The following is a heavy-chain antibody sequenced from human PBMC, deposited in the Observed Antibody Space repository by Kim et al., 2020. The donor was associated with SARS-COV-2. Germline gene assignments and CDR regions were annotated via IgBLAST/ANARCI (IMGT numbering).Heavy chain of an antibody. Sequence: YADSVKGRFTIARDNSKNTLYLQMNSLRAEDTAVYYCAKDPPIAARVFDYWGQGTLVTVSS. V-gene: IGHV3-23*01. J-gene: IGHJ4*02. D-gene: IGHD6-6*01. CDR3: AKDPPIAARVFDY.